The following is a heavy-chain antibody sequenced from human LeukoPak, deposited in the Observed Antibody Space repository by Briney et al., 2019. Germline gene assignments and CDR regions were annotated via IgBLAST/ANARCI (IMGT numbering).Heavy chain of an antibody. CDR2: IWYDGSNK. Sequence: PGGSLRLSRAASGFTFSSYGMHWVRQAPGKGLEWVAVIWYDGSNKYYADSVKGRFTISRDNSKNTLYLQMNSLRAEDTAVYYCARDLSSGWEYYFDYWGQGTLVTVSS. D-gene: IGHD6-19*01. CDR1: GFTFSSYG. V-gene: IGHV3-33*01. CDR3: ARDLSSGWEYYFDY. J-gene: IGHJ4*02.